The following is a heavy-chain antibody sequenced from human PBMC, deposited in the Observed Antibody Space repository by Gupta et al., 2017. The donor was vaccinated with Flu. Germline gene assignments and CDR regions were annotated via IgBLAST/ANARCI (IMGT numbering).Heavy chain of an antibody. CDR1: GDSITSGDYY. CDR2: IYASGAT. Sequence: QVRLPESGPGLVKPLQTLSLTCTVSGDSITSGDYYWNWVRQPAGKGLEWIGRIYASGATYYNAALNGRVTMSIETSKNQLSLKLISVTAADTAVYYCARVRSGGNWFDSWGQGTLVTVSS. V-gene: IGHV4-61*02. CDR3: ARVRSGGNWFDS. J-gene: IGHJ5*01. D-gene: IGHD2-15*01.